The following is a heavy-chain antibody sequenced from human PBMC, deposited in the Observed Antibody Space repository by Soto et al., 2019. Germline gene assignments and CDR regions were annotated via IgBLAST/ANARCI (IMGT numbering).Heavy chain of an antibody. CDR1: GYTFTRPY. CDR3: ARERMNGLDV. V-gene: IGHV1-2*02. Sequence: SVQVSCKTSGYTFTRPYMHWVRQAPGQGLEWMGWINPDNGYTNYAQKSQGRVTMTRDTSISTAYMELSRLRSDDTAVFYCARERMNGLDVWGQGTMVTVS. J-gene: IGHJ6*02. CDR2: INPDNGYT.